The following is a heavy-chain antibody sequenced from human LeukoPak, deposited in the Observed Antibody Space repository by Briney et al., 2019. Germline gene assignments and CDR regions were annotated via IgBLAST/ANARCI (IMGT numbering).Heavy chain of an antibody. CDR1: GYTFTGYD. V-gene: IGHV1-2*02. J-gene: IGHJ4*02. D-gene: IGHD6-19*01. Sequence: SSVKVSCKASGYTFTGYDMHWVRQAPGQGLEWMGRINPNSGGTNYAQRFQGRVTMTRDTSISTAYMELSRLRSDDTAVYYCARGPYSSGWLFDYWGQGTLVTVPS. CDR3: ARGPYSSGWLFDY. CDR2: INPNSGGT.